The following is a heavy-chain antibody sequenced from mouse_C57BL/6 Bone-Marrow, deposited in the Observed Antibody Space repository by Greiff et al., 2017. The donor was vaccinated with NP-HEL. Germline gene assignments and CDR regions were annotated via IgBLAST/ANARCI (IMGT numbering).Heavy chain of an antibody. CDR3: ARNGSGHAWFAY. CDR2: INPYDGCT. Sequence: EVQLQQSGPVLVKPGASVKMSCKASGYTFTDYYMHWVKQSPGQSLEWIGVINPYDGCTSYNQKFKGKATLTVDKSSSTAYMKLNSQTSEDSAVDYGARNGSGHAWFAYWGKGTLVTVSA. CDR1: GYTFTDYY. J-gene: IGHJ3*01. D-gene: IGHD3-2*02. V-gene: IGHV1-19*01.